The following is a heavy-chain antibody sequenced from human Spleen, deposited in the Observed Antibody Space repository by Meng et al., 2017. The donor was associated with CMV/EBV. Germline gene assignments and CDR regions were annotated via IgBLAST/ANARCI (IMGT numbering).Heavy chain of an antibody. CDR1: GFTFSSYA. CDR2: ITSGGST. J-gene: IGHJ4*02. V-gene: IGHV3-23*01. Sequence: LSLTCAASGFTFSSYAMSWVRQAPGKGLEWVSAITSGGSTYYADSVKGRFTISRDNSKNTLYLQMNSLRAEDTAVYYCAKGRVILPAAGYYFDYWGQGTLVTVSS. CDR3: AKGRVILPAAGYYFDY. D-gene: IGHD2-2*01.